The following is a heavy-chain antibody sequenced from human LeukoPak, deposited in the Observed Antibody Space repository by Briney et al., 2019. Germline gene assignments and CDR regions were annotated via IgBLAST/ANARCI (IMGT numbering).Heavy chain of an antibody. V-gene: IGHV1-69*05. Sequence: SVKVSCKASGGIYSRYAISWVRQAAAKGRGWMGRIIHIFGTANDAQKFQGRVTITTDESTSTAYMELSSLRSEDTAVYYCARPNYDYVWGSYRHLSEAFDIWGQGTMVTVSS. J-gene: IGHJ3*02. CDR1: GGIYSRYA. D-gene: IGHD3-16*02. CDR2: IIHIFGTA. CDR3: ARPNYDYVWGSYRHLSEAFDI.